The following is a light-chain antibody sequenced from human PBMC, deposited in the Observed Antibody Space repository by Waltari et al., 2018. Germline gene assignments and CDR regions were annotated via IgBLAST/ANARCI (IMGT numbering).Light chain of an antibody. CDR3: QAWDSSTAV. CDR2: QDN. CDR1: KLGNRY. V-gene: IGLV3-1*01. Sequence: SYELTQSPSVSVSPGLTASITCAGDKLGNRYVTWSQQKPGQSPVLVIYQDNRRPSWIPGRFSGSNSGNTATLTISGTQAMDEADYYCQAWDSSTAVFGGGTKLTVL. J-gene: IGLJ2*01.